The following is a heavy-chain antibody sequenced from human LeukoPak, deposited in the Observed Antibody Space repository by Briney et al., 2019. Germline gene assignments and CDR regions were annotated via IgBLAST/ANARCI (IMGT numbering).Heavy chain of an antibody. CDR2: INHSGST. V-gene: IGHV4-34*01. J-gene: IGHJ6*02. CDR3: AREVRCSSTSCSPLYYYYGMDV. D-gene: IGHD2-2*01. Sequence: PSETLSLTCAVYGGSFSGYYWSWIRQPPGKGLEGIGEINHSGSTNYNPSLKSRVTISVDTSKNQFSLKLSSVTAADTAVYYCAREVRCSSTSCSPLYYYYGMDVWGQGTTVTVSS. CDR1: GGSFSGYY.